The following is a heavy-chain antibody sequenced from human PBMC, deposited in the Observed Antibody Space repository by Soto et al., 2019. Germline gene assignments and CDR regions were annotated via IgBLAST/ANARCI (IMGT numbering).Heavy chain of an antibody. D-gene: IGHD3-22*01. V-gene: IGHV1-69*13. Sequence: SVKVSCKSSGGTFSSYSISWVRQAPGQGLECMGWIIPIFGTANYAQKFQGRVTITADESTSTAYMELSSLRSEDTAVYYCARADYYDSSGYFDYWGQGTLVTVSS. J-gene: IGHJ4*02. CDR3: ARADYYDSSGYFDY. CDR2: IIPIFGTA. CDR1: GGTFSSYS.